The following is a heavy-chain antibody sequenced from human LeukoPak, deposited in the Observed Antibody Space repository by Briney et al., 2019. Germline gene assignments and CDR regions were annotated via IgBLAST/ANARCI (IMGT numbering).Heavy chain of an antibody. Sequence: GRSLRLSRAASGFTFDDYAMHWVRQAPGKGLEWVSGISWNSGSIGYADSVKGRFTISRDNAKSSLYLQMNSLRAEDTALYYCAKDMRDRITMVRGAPYYYGMDVWGQGTTVTVSS. CDR2: ISWNSGSI. CDR1: GFTFDDYA. V-gene: IGHV3-9*01. D-gene: IGHD3-10*01. J-gene: IGHJ6*02. CDR3: AKDMRDRITMVRGAPYYYGMDV.